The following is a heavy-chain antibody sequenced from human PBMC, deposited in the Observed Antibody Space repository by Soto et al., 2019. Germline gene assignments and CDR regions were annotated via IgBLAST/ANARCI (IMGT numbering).Heavy chain of an antibody. Sequence: SETLSLTCTVSGGSISSYYRSWIRQPPGKGLEWIGYIYYSGSTNYNPSLKSRVTISVDTSKNHFSLKLSSVTAADTAVYYCARRYGVYFDYWGQGTLVTVSS. CDR2: IYYSGST. CDR1: GGSISSYY. J-gene: IGHJ4*02. D-gene: IGHD4-17*01. V-gene: IGHV4-59*08. CDR3: ARRYGVYFDY.